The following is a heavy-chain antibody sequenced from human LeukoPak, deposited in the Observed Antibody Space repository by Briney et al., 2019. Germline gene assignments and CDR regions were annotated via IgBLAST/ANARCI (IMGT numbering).Heavy chain of an antibody. CDR3: ARGLARPMYYMDV. CDR1: GFTFSSYW. Sequence: GGSLRLSCAASGFTFSSYWMSWVRQAPGKGLEWVANIKQDGSEKYYVDSVKGRFTISRDNAKNSLYLQMNSLRAEDTAVYYCARGLARPMYYMDVWGKGTTVTVSS. V-gene: IGHV3-7*01. D-gene: IGHD6-19*01. CDR2: IKQDGSEK. J-gene: IGHJ6*03.